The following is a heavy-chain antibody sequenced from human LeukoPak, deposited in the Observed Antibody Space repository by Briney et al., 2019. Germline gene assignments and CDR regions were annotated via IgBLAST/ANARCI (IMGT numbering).Heavy chain of an antibody. Sequence: SVKVSCKASGGTFSSYAISWVRQAPGQGLEWMGRIIPILGIANYAQKFQGRVTITADKSTSTAYMELSSLRSEDTAVYYCARGLRPYYFDYWGQGTLVTVFS. CDR1: GGTFSSYA. J-gene: IGHJ4*02. CDR3: ARGLRPYYFDY. D-gene: IGHD4-17*01. CDR2: IIPILGIA. V-gene: IGHV1-69*04.